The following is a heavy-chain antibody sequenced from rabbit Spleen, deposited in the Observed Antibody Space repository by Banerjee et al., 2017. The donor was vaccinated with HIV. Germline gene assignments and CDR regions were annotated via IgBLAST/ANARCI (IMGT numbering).Heavy chain of an antibody. CDR1: GFPFSNKAV. CDR3: ARAGEGGDGYLNL. Sequence: QEQLEESGGGLVKPEGSLTLTCKASGFPFSNKAVMCWVRQAPGKGLEWIACINTGSSGSTYYASWAKGRFTITRSTSLNTVTLQLNSLTAADTATYFCARAGEGGDGYLNLWGPGTLVTVS. CDR2: INTGSSGST. J-gene: IGHJ4*01. D-gene: IGHD5-1*01. V-gene: IGHV1S45*01.